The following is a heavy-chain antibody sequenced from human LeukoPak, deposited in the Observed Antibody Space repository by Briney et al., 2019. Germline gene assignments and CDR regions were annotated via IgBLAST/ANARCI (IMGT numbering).Heavy chain of an antibody. Sequence: PSETLSLTCTVSGGSISSSKYYWGWIRQPPGKGLEWIGSISYSGSTYHNPSLKGRVTISVDTSKNQLSLNLSSVTAADTAVYYCARDHDYYDSKWFDPWGQGTLVTVSS. D-gene: IGHD3-22*01. CDR1: GGSISSSKYY. CDR2: ISYSGST. CDR3: ARDHDYYDSKWFDP. J-gene: IGHJ5*02. V-gene: IGHV4-39*07.